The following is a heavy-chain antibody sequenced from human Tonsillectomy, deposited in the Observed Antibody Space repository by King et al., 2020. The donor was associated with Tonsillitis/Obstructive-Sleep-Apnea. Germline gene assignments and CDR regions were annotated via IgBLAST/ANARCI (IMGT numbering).Heavy chain of an antibody. CDR1: GGSISSSDYY. CDR2: IYYSGST. J-gene: IGHJ6*03. D-gene: IGHD2-21*01. V-gene: IGHV4-39*01. CDR3: ARHGCGCDSYYGEDSYYYMDV. Sequence: QLQESGPGLVKPSETLSLTCTVSGGSISSSDYYWGWIRQPPGKGLEWIGTIYYSGSTCSNPSLKSRVTISVDTSKNQFSLQLSSVTAADTAIYYCARHGCGCDSYYGEDSYYYMDVWGKGTTVTVSS.